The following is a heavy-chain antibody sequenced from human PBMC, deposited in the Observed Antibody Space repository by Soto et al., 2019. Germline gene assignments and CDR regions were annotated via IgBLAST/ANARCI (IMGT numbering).Heavy chain of an antibody. D-gene: IGHD6-6*01. V-gene: IGHV1-69*13. CDR3: ARDLLGWAARPAHDAFDI. J-gene: IGHJ3*02. Sequence: SVKVSCKASGGTFSSYAISWVRQAPGQGLEWMGGIIPIFGTANYAQKFQGRVTITADESTSTAYMELSSLRSEDTAVYYCARDLLGWAARPAHDAFDIWGQGXMVTVSS. CDR2: IIPIFGTA. CDR1: GGTFSSYA.